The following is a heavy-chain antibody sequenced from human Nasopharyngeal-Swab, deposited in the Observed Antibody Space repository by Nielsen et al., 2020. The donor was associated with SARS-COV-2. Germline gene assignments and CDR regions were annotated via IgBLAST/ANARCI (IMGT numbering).Heavy chain of an antibody. Sequence: SLKVSCKASCGTFISYAISWVRQAPGQGLVWMGGSIPIFGTANYAQKFQGRVTITADASTSTAYMELSRLRSEDTAVYYCARTFTDATYDDSSGTGGMDNWGQGTTVNVFS. D-gene: IGHD3-22*01. CDR3: ARTFTDATYDDSSGTGGMDN. CDR1: CGTFISYA. J-gene: IGHJ6*02. V-gene: IGHV1-69*13. CDR2: SIPIFGTA.